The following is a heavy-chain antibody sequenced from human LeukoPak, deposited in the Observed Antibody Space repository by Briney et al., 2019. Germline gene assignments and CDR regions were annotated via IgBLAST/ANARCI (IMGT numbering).Heavy chain of an antibody. V-gene: IGHV4-31*03. CDR1: GGSISSGGYY. CDR3: ARDRGEGWLQSFDY. Sequence: SQTLSLTCTVSGGSISSGGYYWSWIRQHPGKGLEWIGYTYYSGSTYYNPSLKSRVTISVDTSKNQFSLKLSSVTAADTAVYYCARDRGEGWLQSFDYWGQGTLVTVS. J-gene: IGHJ4*02. D-gene: IGHD5-24*01. CDR2: TYYSGST.